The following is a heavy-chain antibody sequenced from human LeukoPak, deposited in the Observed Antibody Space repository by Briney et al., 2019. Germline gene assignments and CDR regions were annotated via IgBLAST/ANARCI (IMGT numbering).Heavy chain of an antibody. V-gene: IGHV4-39*01. CDR1: GGSISSSSYY. CDR3: ARQSSSWYPVYYGVDV. D-gene: IGHD6-13*01. J-gene: IGHJ6*02. CDR2: IYYSGST. Sequence: SETLSLTCTVSGGSISSSSYYWGWIRQPPGKGLEWIGSIYYSGSTYYNPSLKSRVTISVDTSKNQFSLKLSSVTAADTAVYYCARQSSSWYPVYYGVDVWGQGTTVTVSS.